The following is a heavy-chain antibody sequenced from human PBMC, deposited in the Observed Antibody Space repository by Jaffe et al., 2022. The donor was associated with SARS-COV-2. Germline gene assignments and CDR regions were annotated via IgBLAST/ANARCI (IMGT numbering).Heavy chain of an antibody. Sequence: EVQLVQSGAEVKKPGESLKISCKGSGYSFTSYWIGWVRQMPGKGLEWMGIIYPGDSDTRYSPSFQGQVTISADKSISTAYLQWSSLKASDTAMYYCARRGFVVVTAIDAFDIWGQGTMVTVSS. CDR1: GYSFTSYW. V-gene: IGHV5-51*01. CDR2: IYPGDSDT. CDR3: ARRGFVVVTAIDAFDI. J-gene: IGHJ3*02. D-gene: IGHD2-21*02.